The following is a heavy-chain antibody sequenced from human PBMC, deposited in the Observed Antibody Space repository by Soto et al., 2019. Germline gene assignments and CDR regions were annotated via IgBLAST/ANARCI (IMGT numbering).Heavy chain of an antibody. D-gene: IGHD3-3*01. CDR1: GFIFSNYA. J-gene: IGHJ4*02. CDR2: ITNNGRNT. Sequence: PGGSLRLSCTASGFIFSNYAIHWVRQAPEKGLEYVSAITNNGRNTYYANSVKGRFTISRDNSKNTLYLQMGSLKLEDMAIYYCTRQGSDFWSGYELDYWGQGTLVTVSS. CDR3: TRQGSDFWSGYELDY. V-gene: IGHV3-64*01.